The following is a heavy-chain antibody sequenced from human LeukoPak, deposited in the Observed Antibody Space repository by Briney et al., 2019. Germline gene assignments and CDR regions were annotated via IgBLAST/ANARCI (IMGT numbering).Heavy chain of an antibody. D-gene: IGHD3-3*01. CDR2: IIPIFGTA. CDR3: ARVGADFDFWSGYYKRGRWFDP. Sequence: GASVKVSCKASGGTFSSYAISWVRQAPGQGLEWMGGIIPIFGTANYAQKFQGRVTITADESTSTAYMELSSLRSEDTAVHYCARVGADFDFWSGYYKRGRWFDPWGQGTLVTVSS. CDR1: GGTFSSYA. V-gene: IGHV1-69*13. J-gene: IGHJ5*02.